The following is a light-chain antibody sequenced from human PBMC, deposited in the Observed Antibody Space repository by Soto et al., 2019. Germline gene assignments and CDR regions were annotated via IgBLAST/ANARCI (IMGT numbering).Light chain of an antibody. J-gene: IGKJ4*01. V-gene: IGKV3-20*01. CDR1: QTITT. CDR2: RVN. Sequence: EIVLTQSPGTLSLSPGERATLSCRASQTITTLAWYQRKPGQAPRLLIYRVNSRATGVQDRFSGSGSGTDYTLTIRRLEPEDFAVYYCKQYGNLPLTFGGGTKVDIK. CDR3: KQYGNLPLT.